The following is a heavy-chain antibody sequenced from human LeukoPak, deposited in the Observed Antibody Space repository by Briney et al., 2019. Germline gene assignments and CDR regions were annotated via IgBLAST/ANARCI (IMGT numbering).Heavy chain of an antibody. V-gene: IGHV3-30*02. CDR1: GFTFSSYG. CDR2: IHHDGSNK. Sequence: GGSLRLSCAASGFTFSSYGMHWVRQAPGKGLDWVAFIHHDGSNKYYADSVRGRFTISRDNSKNTLYLQMNSLRAEDTAVYYCARDPPSRGTRYFDYWGQGILVTVSS. J-gene: IGHJ4*02. CDR3: ARDPPSRGTRYFDY. D-gene: IGHD3-16*01.